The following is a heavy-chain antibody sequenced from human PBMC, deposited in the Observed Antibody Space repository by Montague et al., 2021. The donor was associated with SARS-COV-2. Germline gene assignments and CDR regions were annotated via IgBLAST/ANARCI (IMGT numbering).Heavy chain of an antibody. J-gene: IGHJ4*02. Sequence: SDTLSLTRAVSGGSFTDYYWSWIRQPPGKGLEWIGEINHRGTSNYNPSLKSRVSISVDTSKNQFSLYLGSVTAADTAVYYCARGRQHFNMIVVVMTGGEYYFDYWAQGTLVTVSS. CDR3: ARGRQHFNMIVVVMTGGEYYFDY. CDR1: GGSFTDYY. D-gene: IGHD3-22*01. V-gene: IGHV4-34*01. CDR2: INHRGTS.